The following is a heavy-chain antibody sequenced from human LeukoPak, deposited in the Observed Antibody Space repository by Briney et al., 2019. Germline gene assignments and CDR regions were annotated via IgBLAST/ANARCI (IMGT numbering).Heavy chain of an antibody. CDR3: ARAGYYDSSSYTVDY. CDR1: GGSISSGGYY. Sequence: PSETLSLTCTVSGGSISSGGYYWSWIRQHPGKGLEWIGYIYYSGSTYYNPSLKSRVTVSVDTSKNQFSLKLSSVTAADTAVYYCARAGYYDSSSYTVDYWGQGTLVTVSS. D-gene: IGHD3-22*01. J-gene: IGHJ4*02. CDR2: IYYSGST. V-gene: IGHV4-31*03.